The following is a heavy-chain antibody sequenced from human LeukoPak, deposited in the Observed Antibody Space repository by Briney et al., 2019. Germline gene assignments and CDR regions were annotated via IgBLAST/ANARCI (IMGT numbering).Heavy chain of an antibody. Sequence: SETLSLTCAVSGGSFSDYYWTWIRQSPGKGLEWIGEIIHTGSTNYNPSLKSRLTISVDMSKNQFSLKLSSVTAADTAVYYCARVPGTALIPAAPYYFDYWGQGTLVTVSS. V-gene: IGHV4-34*12. CDR1: GGSFSDYY. CDR2: IIHTGST. J-gene: IGHJ4*02. D-gene: IGHD2-2*01. CDR3: ARVPGTALIPAAPYYFDY.